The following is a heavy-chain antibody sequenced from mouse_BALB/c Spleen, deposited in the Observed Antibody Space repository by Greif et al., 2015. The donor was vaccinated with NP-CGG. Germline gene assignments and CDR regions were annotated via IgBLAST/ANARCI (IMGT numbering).Heavy chain of an antibody. CDR3: ARQRGNYAMDY. J-gene: IGHJ4*01. CDR1: GFTFSSYA. D-gene: IGHD1-1*01. CDR2: ISSGGSYT. Sequence: EVKVVESGGGLVKPGGSLELSCAASGFTFSSYAMSWVRQTPEKRLEWVATISSGGSYTYYPDSVKGRFTISRDNAKNTLYLQMSSLRSEDTAMYYCARQRGNYAMDYWGQGTSVTVSS. V-gene: IGHV5-9-3*01.